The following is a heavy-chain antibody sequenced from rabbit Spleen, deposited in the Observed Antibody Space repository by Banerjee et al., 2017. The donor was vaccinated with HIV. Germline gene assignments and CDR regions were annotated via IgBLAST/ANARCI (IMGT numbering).Heavy chain of an antibody. CDR1: GVSFSSSSY. Sequence: QSLEESGGDLVKPGASLTLTCTASGVSFSSSSYMCWVRQAPGKGLEWIACIDIGSSGFTYFASWAKGRFTISKTSSTTVTLQVTSLTAADTATYFCARDSGTSFSSYGMDLWGQGTLVTVS. V-gene: IGHV1S40*01. D-gene: IGHD8-1*01. CDR3: ARDSGTSFSSYGMDL. CDR2: IDIGSSGFT. J-gene: IGHJ6*01.